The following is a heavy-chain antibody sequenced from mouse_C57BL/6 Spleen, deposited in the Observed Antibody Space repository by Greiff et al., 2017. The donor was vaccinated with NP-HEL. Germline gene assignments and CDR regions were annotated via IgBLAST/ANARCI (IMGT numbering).Heavy chain of an antibody. CDR3: ARYDGSSYGGAMDY. V-gene: IGHV1-39*01. Sequence: EVQLQQSGPELVKPGASVKISCKASGYSFTDYNMNWVKQSNGKSLEWIGVINPNYGTTRYNQKFKGKATLTVDQSSSTAYMQLNSLTSEDAAVYYCARYDGSSYGGAMDYWGQGTSGTVSS. J-gene: IGHJ4*01. CDR1: GYSFTDYN. CDR2: INPNYGTT. D-gene: IGHD1-1*01.